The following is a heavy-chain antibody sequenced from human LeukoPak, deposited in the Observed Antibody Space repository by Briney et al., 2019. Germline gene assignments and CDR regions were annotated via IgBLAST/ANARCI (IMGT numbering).Heavy chain of an antibody. D-gene: IGHD5-18*01. CDR2: IIPILGIA. J-gene: IGHJ4*02. CDR3: ARVDTAMVIDY. Sequence: SVKVSCKASGDTFSSYAISWVRQAPGQGLEWMGRIIPILGIANYAQKFQGRVTITADKSTSTAYMELSSLRSEDTAVYYCARVDTAMVIDYWGQGTLVTVSS. CDR1: GDTFSSYA. V-gene: IGHV1-69*04.